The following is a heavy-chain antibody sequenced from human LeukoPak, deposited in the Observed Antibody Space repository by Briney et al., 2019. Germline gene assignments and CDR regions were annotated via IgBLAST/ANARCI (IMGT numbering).Heavy chain of an antibody. D-gene: IGHD2-2*01. CDR3: ARGCGSTSCSDY. CDR1: GYTFTGYY. V-gene: IGHV1-2*02. Sequence: AASVKVSCKASGYTFTGYYMHWVRQAPGQGLEWMGWINPNSGGTNYAQKFQGRVTMTRDTSISTAYMELSRLRSDDTAMYYCARGCGSTSCSDYWGQGTLVTVSS. CDR2: INPNSGGT. J-gene: IGHJ4*02.